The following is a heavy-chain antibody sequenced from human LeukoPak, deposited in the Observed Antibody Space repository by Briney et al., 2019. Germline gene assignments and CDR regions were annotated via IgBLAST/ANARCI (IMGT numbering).Heavy chain of an antibody. V-gene: IGHV3-48*03. CDR3: ARNRGSGSYDYYFDY. CDR1: GFTSSSYE. CDR2: ISSSGSTI. J-gene: IGHJ4*02. D-gene: IGHD3-10*01. Sequence: GGSLRLSCAASGFTSSSYEMNWVRQAPGKGLEWVSYISSSGSTIYYADSVKGRFTISRDNAKNSLYLQMNSLRAEDTAVYYCARNRGSGSYDYYFDYWGQGTLVTVSS.